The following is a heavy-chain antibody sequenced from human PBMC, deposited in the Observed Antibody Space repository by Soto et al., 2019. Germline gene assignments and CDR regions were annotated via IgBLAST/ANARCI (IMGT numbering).Heavy chain of an antibody. Sequence: QVQLQQWGAGLLKPSETLSLTCAVYGGSFSGYYWSWIRQPPGKGLEWIGEINHSGSTNYNPSLKSRVTISVDTSKNQFSLKLSSVTAADTAVYYCARGRAMWGSYRYHWFDPWGQETLVTVSS. J-gene: IGHJ5*02. D-gene: IGHD3-16*02. V-gene: IGHV4-34*01. CDR2: INHSGST. CDR1: GGSFSGYY. CDR3: ARGRAMWGSYRYHWFDP.